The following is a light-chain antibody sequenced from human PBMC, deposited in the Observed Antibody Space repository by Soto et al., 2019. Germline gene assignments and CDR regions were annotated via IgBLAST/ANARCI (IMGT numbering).Light chain of an antibody. CDR2: EVS. CDR1: SSDVGGYNY. J-gene: IGLJ1*01. CDR3: SSYTSSITLDV. Sequence: QAVLTQPASVSGSPGQSITISCTGTSSDVGGYNYVSWYQQQPGKAPKLMIYEVSNRPSGVSNRFSGSKSGNTASLTISGLQAEDEADYYCSSYTSSITLDVFGTGTKLTVL. V-gene: IGLV2-14*01.